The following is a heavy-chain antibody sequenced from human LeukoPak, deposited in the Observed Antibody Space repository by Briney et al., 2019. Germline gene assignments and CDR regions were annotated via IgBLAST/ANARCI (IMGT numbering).Heavy chain of an antibody. V-gene: IGHV3-30-3*01. J-gene: IGHJ4*02. CDR2: ITHNGGTQ. CDR3: ARDAQSGAFSDFDY. CDR1: GFTFGNYA. D-gene: IGHD1-26*01. Sequence: QSGGSLRLSCEASGFTFGNYAIHWVRQVPGEGLEWVAIITHNGGTQYYADSVKRRFTISRDNSQSTVFLQMNSLRPEDTAVYYCARDAQSGAFSDFDYWGQGTLVTVSS.